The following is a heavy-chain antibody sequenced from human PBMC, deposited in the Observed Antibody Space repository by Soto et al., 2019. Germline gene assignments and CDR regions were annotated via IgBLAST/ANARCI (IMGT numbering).Heavy chain of an antibody. J-gene: IGHJ6*02. Sequence: ASVKVSCKASGYTFNSYYMHWVRQAPGKGLEWMGIINPSGGSTSYAQKFQGRVTMTRDTSTSTVYMELSSLRSEDTAVYYCARVLYPNYDFWSGYSYGMDVWGQGTTATV. V-gene: IGHV1-46*02. CDR1: GYTFNSYY. D-gene: IGHD3-3*01. CDR2: INPSGGST. CDR3: ARVLYPNYDFWSGYSYGMDV.